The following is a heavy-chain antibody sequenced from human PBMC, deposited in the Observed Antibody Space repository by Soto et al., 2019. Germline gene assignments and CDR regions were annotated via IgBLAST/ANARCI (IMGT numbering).Heavy chain of an antibody. CDR3: ARGSSGSYGLNWFDP. Sequence: PSETLSLTCTVSGGSISSYYWSWIRQPPGKGLEWIGYIYYSGSTNYNPSLKSRVTISVDTSKNQFSLKLSSVTAADTAVYYCARGSSGSYGLNWFDPWGQGTLVTVS. CDR1: GGSISSYY. V-gene: IGHV4-59*01. J-gene: IGHJ5*02. CDR2: IYYSGST. D-gene: IGHD1-26*01.